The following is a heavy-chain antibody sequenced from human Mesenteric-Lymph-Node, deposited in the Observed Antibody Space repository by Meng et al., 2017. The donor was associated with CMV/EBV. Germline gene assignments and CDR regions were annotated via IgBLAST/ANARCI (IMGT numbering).Heavy chain of an antibody. Sequence: QVQLQQWGAGPLKPSETPSLTCAVYGGSFSGYYWSWIRQPPGKGLEWIGEINHSGVPNYNPSLKSRVTISLDRSKNQFSLKLSSVTAEDTAVYYCARGSDIPVNNYWGQGTLVTVSS. CDR1: GGSFSGYY. J-gene: IGHJ4*02. CDR2: INHSGVP. V-gene: IGHV4-34*01. D-gene: IGHD2-15*01. CDR3: ARGSDIPVNNY.